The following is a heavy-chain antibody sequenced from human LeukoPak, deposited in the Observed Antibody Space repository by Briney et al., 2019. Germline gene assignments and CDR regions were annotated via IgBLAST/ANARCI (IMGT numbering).Heavy chain of an antibody. D-gene: IGHD4-11*01. CDR3: ARTDSDYSNYDYYFDY. V-gene: IGHV4-39*07. CDR2: IYYSGST. J-gene: IGHJ4*02. Sequence: SETLSLTCTVSGGSISSSYYYWGWIRQPPGKGLEWIGSIYYSGSTYYNPSLKSRVTISVDTSKNQFSLKLSSVTAADTAVYYCARTDSDYSNYDYYFDYWGQGTLVTVSS. CDR1: GGSISSSYYY.